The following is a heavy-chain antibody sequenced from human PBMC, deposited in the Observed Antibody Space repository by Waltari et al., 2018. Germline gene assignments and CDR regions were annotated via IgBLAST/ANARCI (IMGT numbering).Heavy chain of an antibody. CDR3: ARTPPNWNYWFDP. J-gene: IGHJ5*02. CDR1: GYNFISYG. Sequence: QVQLVQSGAEVKKTGASVKVSCKASGYNFISYGISWVRQAPGQGLGWMGWSSGDNGNTNYAQKLQGRVTMTTDTSTSTAYMELRSLRSDDTAVYYCARTPPNWNYWFDPWGRGTLVTVSS. V-gene: IGHV1-18*01. D-gene: IGHD1-7*01. CDR2: SSGDNGNT.